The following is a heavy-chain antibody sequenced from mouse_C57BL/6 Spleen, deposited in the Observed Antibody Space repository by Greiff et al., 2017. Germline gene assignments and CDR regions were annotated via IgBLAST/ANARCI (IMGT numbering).Heavy chain of an antibody. CDR2: IYPRSGNT. CDR3: ASPWDVDY. CDR1: GYTFTSYG. Sequence: VQLQQSGAELARPGASVKLSCKASGYTFTSYGISWVKQRTGQGLEWIGEIYPRSGNTYYNEKFKGKATLTADKSSSTAYMELRRLTSEDSAVYFCASPWDVDYWGQGTTLTVSS. D-gene: IGHD4-1*01. V-gene: IGHV1-81*01. J-gene: IGHJ2*01.